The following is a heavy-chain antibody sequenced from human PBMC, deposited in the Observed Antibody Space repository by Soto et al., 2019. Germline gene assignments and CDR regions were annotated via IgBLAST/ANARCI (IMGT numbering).Heavy chain of an antibody. V-gene: IGHV1-2*04. CDR3: AREGHSSSSWGYFDY. D-gene: IGHD6-6*01. CDR1: GYTFTGYY. J-gene: IGHJ4*02. Sequence: ASVKVSCKASGYTFTGYYMHWVRQAPGQGLEWMGWINPNSGGTNYAQKFQGWVTMTRDTSISTAYMELSRLRSDDTAVYYCAREGHSSSSWGYFDYWGQGTLVTVSS. CDR2: INPNSGGT.